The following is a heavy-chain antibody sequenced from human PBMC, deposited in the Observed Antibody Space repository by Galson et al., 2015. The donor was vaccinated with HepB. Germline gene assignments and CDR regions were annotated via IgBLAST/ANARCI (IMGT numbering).Heavy chain of an antibody. CDR1: GFSFSSNC. D-gene: IGHD3-22*01. Sequence: SLRLSCAASGFSFSSNCMTWVRQAPGKGLEWVANIKHDGSAKHYVDSVKGLFTIPRDNAKNPLFLQMNSMRTEDTAVYYCASSWAASSGCAFDFWGQGTMVTVSS. CDR2: IKHDGSAK. J-gene: IGHJ3*01. V-gene: IGHV3-7*01. CDR3: ASSWAASSGCAFDF.